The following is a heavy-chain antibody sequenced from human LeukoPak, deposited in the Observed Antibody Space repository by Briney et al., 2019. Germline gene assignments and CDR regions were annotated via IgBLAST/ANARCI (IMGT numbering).Heavy chain of an antibody. CDR1: GGSISHYY. CDR2: IYYSGTT. V-gene: IGHV4-59*01. Sequence: PSETLSLTCTVSGGSISHYYWSWIRQSPGKGLEWIGYIYYSGTTNYNPSLKSRVTISVDTSRNQFSLQLRSVTAADTAVYYCAKEDPQTTVPEGMDVWGQGTTVIVSS. CDR3: AKEDPQTTVPEGMDV. J-gene: IGHJ6*02. D-gene: IGHD4-17*01.